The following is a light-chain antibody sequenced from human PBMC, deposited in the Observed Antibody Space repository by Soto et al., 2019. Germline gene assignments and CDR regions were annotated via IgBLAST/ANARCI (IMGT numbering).Light chain of an antibody. CDR1: QSVLSSSNNKNY. CDR3: QQYHSDPIT. J-gene: IGKJ5*01. Sequence: DFVMTQSPDSLAVSLGERATINCKSSQSVLSSSNNKNYLAWFQQKPGQPPKLLIYWASTRKSGVPDRFIGSGSGTDFTLTITSLQAEDVAVYYCQQYHSDPITFGQGTRLEI. CDR2: WAS. V-gene: IGKV4-1*01.